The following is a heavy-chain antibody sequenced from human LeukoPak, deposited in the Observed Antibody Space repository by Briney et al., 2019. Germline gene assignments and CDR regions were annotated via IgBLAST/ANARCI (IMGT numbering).Heavy chain of an antibody. CDR1: GGSIRSSSYY. V-gene: IGHV4-39*07. CDR3: ARVVGLLWFGEKIDY. CDR2: IYYSGST. J-gene: IGHJ4*02. Sequence: SETLSLTCSVSGGSIRSSSYYWGWIRQPPGKGLEWIGSIYYSGSTYYNSSLKSRVTISVDTSKNQFSLKLSSVTAADTAVYYCARVVGLLWFGEKIDYWGQGTLVTVSS. D-gene: IGHD3-10*01.